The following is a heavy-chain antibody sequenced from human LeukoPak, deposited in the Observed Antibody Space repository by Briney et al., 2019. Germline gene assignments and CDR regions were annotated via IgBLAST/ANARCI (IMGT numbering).Heavy chain of an antibody. D-gene: IGHD3-3*01. Sequence: ASVKVSCKASSYPFTRYGISWVRQAPGQGLEWMGWISAYNGNTNYAQKLQGRVTMTTDTSTSTAYMELRSLRSDDTAVYYCARDHTRGDYYDFWSGYYRGSMDFDYWGQGTLVTVSS. CDR2: ISAYNGNT. V-gene: IGHV1-18*01. J-gene: IGHJ4*02. CDR1: SYPFTRYG. CDR3: ARDHTRGDYYDFWSGYYRGSMDFDY.